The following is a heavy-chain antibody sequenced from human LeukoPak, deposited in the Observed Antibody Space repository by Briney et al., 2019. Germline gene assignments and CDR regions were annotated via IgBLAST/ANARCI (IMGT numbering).Heavy chain of an antibody. CDR1: GFTFSSYA. CDR2: ISYDGSNK. V-gene: IGHV3-30*04. J-gene: IGHJ4*02. CDR3: AKEDVEMATITLDY. D-gene: IGHD5-24*01. Sequence: GGSLRLSCAASGFTFSSYAMHWVRQAPGKGLEWVAVISYDGSNKYYADSVKGRFTISRDNSKNTLYLQMNSLRAEDTAVYYCAKEDVEMATITLDYWGQGTLVTVSS.